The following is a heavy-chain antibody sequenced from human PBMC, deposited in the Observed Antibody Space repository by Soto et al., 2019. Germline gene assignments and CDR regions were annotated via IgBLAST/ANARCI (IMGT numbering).Heavy chain of an antibody. CDR1: GGSISSYY. D-gene: IGHD3-3*01. Sequence: SETLSLTCTVSGGSISSYYWSWIRQPPGKGLEWIGYIYYSGSTNYNPSLKSRVTISVDTSKNQFSLKLSSVTAADTAVYYCARERGGGDFWSGLHYYYYGMDVWGQGTTVTVSS. CDR3: ARERGGGDFWSGLHYYYYGMDV. CDR2: IYYSGST. V-gene: IGHV4-59*01. J-gene: IGHJ6*02.